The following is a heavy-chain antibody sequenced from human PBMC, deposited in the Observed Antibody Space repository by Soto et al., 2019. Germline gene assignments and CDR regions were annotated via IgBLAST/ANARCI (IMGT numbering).Heavy chain of an antibody. CDR3: ARSQGSSTSLAIYYYYYYGRDV. J-gene: IGHJ6*02. V-gene: IGHV1-69*01. Sequence: QVQLVQSGAEVKKPGSSVKVSCKASGGTFSSYAISWVRQAPGQGLEWMGGIIPISGTANYAQKFQGRVTITADESTSTAYMELSSLRSEDTAVYYCARSQGSSTSLAIYYYYYYGRDVWGQGTTVTVSS. D-gene: IGHD2-2*01. CDR2: IIPISGTA. CDR1: GGTFSSYA.